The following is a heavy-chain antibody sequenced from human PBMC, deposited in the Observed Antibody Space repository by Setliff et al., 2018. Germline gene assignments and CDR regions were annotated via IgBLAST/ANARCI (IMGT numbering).Heavy chain of an antibody. Sequence: LSLTCAVSGGSISSSNWWSWVRQPPGKGLEWIGSIYYSGSTYYNPSLKSRVTISVDTSKNQFSLKLSSVTAADTAVYYCARDPLTTNRRRAFDIWGQGTMVTVSS. J-gene: IGHJ3*02. V-gene: IGHV4-4*02. CDR3: ARDPLTTNRRRAFDI. D-gene: IGHD4-17*01. CDR2: IYYSGST. CDR1: GGSISSSNW.